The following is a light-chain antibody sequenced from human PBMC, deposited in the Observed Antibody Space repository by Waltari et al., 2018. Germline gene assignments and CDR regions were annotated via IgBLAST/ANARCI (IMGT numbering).Light chain of an antibody. CDR1: SLPKLY. J-gene: IGLJ2*01. CDR3: QSADTNFATQFL. V-gene: IGLV3-25*03. CDR2: KDT. Sequence: SYGLTQPPSVSVSPGQTARITCSGDSLPKLYSYWYQQKPGQAPLLLIFKDTERPSGFPERFSGSSSGTTATLTISGVQAEDEADYYCQSADTNFATQFLFGGGTQLTVL.